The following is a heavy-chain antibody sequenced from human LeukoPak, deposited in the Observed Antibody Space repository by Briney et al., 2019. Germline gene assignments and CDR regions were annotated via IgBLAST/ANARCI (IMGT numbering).Heavy chain of an antibody. Sequence: GGSLRLSCAASGFTFSSYAMSWVRQAPGKGLEWVSVIYSGGSTYYADSVKGRFTISRDNSKNTLYLQMNSLRAEDTAVYYCARDGESGYPYYYYGMDVWGQGTTVTVSS. J-gene: IGHJ6*02. CDR1: GFTFSSYA. CDR3: ARDGESGYPYYYYGMDV. V-gene: IGHV3-53*01. D-gene: IGHD3-22*01. CDR2: IYSGGST.